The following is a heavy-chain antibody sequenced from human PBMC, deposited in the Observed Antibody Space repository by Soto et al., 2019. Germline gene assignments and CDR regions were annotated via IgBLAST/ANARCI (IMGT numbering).Heavy chain of an antibody. CDR3: ARRHGSCFDY. Sequence: SEPLSLTCTVSGGSISSSYWSWIRQPPGKGLGWIGYIYYSGSTNYNPSLKSRVTISVDTSKNQFSLKLSSVTAADTAVYYCARRHGSCFDYWGQGTLVTVSS. V-gene: IGHV4-59*08. CDR1: GGSISSSY. CDR2: IYYSGST. J-gene: IGHJ4*02.